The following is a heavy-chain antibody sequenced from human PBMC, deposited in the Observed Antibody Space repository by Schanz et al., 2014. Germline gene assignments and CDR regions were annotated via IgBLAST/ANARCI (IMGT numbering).Heavy chain of an antibody. J-gene: IGHJ5*02. CDR1: GFTASSHS. V-gene: IGHV3-48*01. Sequence: EVQLVESGGGLVKPGGSLRLSCGVSGFTASSHSMNWVRQAPGKGLEWVSYISSSSSTRYYADSVKGRFTISRDNAKNSLFLQMNSLRPEDTAVYYCARGRVLESWGQGTLVTVSS. CDR2: ISSSSSTR. CDR3: ARGRVLES. D-gene: IGHD1-1*01.